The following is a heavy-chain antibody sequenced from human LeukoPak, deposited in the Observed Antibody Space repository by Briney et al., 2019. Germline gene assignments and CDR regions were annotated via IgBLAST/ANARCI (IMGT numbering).Heavy chain of an antibody. CDR3: AKYLYPTTPYLPS. J-gene: IGHJ5*02. D-gene: IGHD2/OR15-2a*01. CDR1: GFSLSNYA. CDR2: ITGSGDRT. Sequence: GGSLRLSCVVSGFSLSNYAMNWVRQAPGKGPEWVSSITGSGDRTYYADSVKGRFTISRDNSRNTLYLQMNSLRAEDTAVYYCAKYLYPTTPYLPSWGQGTLVTVSP. V-gene: IGHV3-23*01.